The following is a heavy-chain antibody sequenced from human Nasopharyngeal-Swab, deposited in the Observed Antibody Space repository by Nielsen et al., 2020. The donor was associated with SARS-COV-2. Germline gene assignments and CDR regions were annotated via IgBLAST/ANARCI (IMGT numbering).Heavy chain of an antibody. CDR1: GFTFSTSI. V-gene: IGHV3-30*04. J-gene: IGHJ4*02. Sequence: GGSLRLSCAASGFTFSTSIMNWVRQAPGKGLEWVAVMAFDGRYKHSADSVKGRFTISRDNSKNTLYLQMNSLRAEDTAVYYCARSRLTIFGVVIGPFDYWGQGTLVTVSS. D-gene: IGHD3-3*01. CDR2: MAFDGRYK. CDR3: ARSRLTIFGVVIGPFDY.